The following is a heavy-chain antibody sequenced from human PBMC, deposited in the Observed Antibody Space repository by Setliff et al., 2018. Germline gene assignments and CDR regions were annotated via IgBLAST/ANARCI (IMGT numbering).Heavy chain of an antibody. V-gene: IGHV4-39*07. D-gene: IGHD3-22*01. CDR3: ARGKIRITMIVVPTGGAFDI. CDR2: IHYSGST. CDR1: DASIGGSGYY. J-gene: IGHJ3*02. Sequence: SETLSLTCTVSDASIGGSGYYWGWIRQPPGKGPEWIGNIHYSGSTHYNPSLKSRVTISVATSKNQFSLKLSSVTAADTAVYYCARGKIRITMIVVPTGGAFDIWGQGTMVTGSS.